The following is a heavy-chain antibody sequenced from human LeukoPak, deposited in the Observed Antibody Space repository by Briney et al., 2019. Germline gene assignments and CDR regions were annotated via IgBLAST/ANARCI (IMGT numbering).Heavy chain of an antibody. CDR2: IWHSGST. V-gene: IGHV4-38-2*02. CDR3: ATIGPSIAAEGY. CDR1: GFSISSGYY. J-gene: IGHJ4*02. D-gene: IGHD6-13*01. Sequence: SETLSLTCSVSGFSISSGYYWGWIRQPTGKGPEWIGSIWHSGSTYSNPSLESRVSLSVDTSKNQFSLKLYSVTAADTAVYYCATIGPSIAAEGYWGQGTLVTVSS.